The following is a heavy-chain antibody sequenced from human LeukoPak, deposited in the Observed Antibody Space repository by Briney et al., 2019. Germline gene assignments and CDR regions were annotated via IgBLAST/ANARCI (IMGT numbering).Heavy chain of an antibody. CDR3: ARGGYPYYYYYMDV. J-gene: IGHJ6*03. D-gene: IGHD3-22*01. V-gene: IGHV4-59*01. Sequence: SETLSLTCAVYGGSFSGYYWSWIRQPPGKGLEWIGYIYYSGSTNYNPSLKSRVTISVDTSKNQFSLKLSSVTAADTAVYYCARGGYPYYYYYMDVWGKGTTVTVSS. CDR1: GGSFSGYY. CDR2: IYYSGST.